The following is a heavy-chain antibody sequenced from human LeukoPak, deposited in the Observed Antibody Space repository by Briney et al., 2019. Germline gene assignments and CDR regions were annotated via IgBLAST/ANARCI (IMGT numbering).Heavy chain of an antibody. CDR2: ISESGGNT. CDR1: GFTLNNYA. D-gene: IGHD3-22*01. J-gene: IGHJ4*02. Sequence: PGGSLRLSCAASGFTLNNYAMSWFRQPPGRGLEWVSAISESGGNTYFADSVKGRFTISRDNSKNTLYLQMNSLRAEDTAVYYCAKGLYYFDYWGQGTLVTVSS. V-gene: IGHV3-23*01. CDR3: AKGLYYFDY.